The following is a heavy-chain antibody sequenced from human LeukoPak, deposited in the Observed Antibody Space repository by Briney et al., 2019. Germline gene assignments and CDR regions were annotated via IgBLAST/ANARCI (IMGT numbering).Heavy chain of an antibody. Sequence: PGGSLRLSCAVSGFTFSHYAMSWVRQAPGTGLEWVGSLTDSGDATHYADSVKGRLTISRDNSNSTLYLHISGLRDEDTAVYYCARGYSHNSGGWLDPWGQGTLVTASS. CDR3: ARGYSHNSGGWLDP. CDR2: LTDSGDAT. J-gene: IGHJ5*02. CDR1: GFTFSHYA. D-gene: IGHD5-12*01. V-gene: IGHV3-23*01.